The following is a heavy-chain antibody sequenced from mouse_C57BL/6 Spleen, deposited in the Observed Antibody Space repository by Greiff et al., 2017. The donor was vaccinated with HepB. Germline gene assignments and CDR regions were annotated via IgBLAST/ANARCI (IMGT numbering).Heavy chain of an antibody. CDR3: AREGDYSTLLYYFDY. CDR2: ISDGGSYT. Sequence: EVQLVESGGGLVKPGGSLKLSCAASGFTFSSYAMSWVRQTPEKRLEWVATISDGGSYTYYPDNVKGRFTISRDNAKNNLYLQMSHLKSEDTAMYYCAREGDYSTLLYYFDYWGQGTTLTVSS. J-gene: IGHJ2*01. V-gene: IGHV5-4*01. CDR1: GFTFSSYA. D-gene: IGHD2-5*01.